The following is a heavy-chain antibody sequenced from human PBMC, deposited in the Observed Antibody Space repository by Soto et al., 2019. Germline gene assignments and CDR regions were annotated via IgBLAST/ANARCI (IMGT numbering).Heavy chain of an antibody. D-gene: IGHD2-15*01. J-gene: IGHJ5*02. CDR3: ARRHCSGGSCYSRWGFDP. CDR1: GGSISSSSYY. CDR2: IYYSGST. V-gene: IGHV4-39*01. Sequence: QLQLQESGPGLVKPSATLSLTCTVSGGSISSSSYYWGWIRQPPGKGLEWIGSIYYSGSTYYNPSLKSRVTISVDTSKNQFSLKLSSVTAADTAVYYCARRHCSGGSCYSRWGFDPWGQGTLVTVSS.